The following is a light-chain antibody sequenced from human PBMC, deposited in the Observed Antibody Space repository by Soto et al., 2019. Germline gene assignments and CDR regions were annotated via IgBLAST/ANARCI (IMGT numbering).Light chain of an antibody. V-gene: IGKV3-20*01. CDR2: CAS. CDR3: QQYSSSPPLS. CDR1: LSVTSNY. J-gene: IGKJ4*01. Sequence: EIVLTQSPGILSLSPGERATLSCRASLSVTSNYLAWYQQKPGQAPRLLIYCASSRATCIPDRFSGSGSGPEFTLTMSRLEPEDFAVYHCQQYSSSPPLSCGGGAKVEIK.